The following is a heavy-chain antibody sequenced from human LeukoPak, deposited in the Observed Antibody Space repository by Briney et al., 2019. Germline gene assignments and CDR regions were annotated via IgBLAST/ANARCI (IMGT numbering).Heavy chain of an antibody. CDR1: GGTFSSYA. D-gene: IGHD3-3*01. CDR2: IIPIFGTA. J-gene: IGHJ4*02. V-gene: IGHV1-69*13. CDR3: ARVGYYDFWSGYQYYFDY. Sequence: SVKVSCKASGGTFSSYAISWVRQAPGQGLEWMGGIIPIFGTANYAQKFQGRVTITADESTSTAYMELSSLRSEDTAVYYCARVGYYDFWSGYQYYFDYWGQGTLVTVSS.